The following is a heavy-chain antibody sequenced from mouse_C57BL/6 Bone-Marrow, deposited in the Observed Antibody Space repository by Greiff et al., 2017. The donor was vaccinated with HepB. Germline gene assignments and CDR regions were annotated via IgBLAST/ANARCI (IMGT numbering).Heavy chain of an antibody. CDR2: IDPSDSYT. CDR3: ARGVVATTDYFDY. CDR1: GYTFTSYW. Sequence: QVQLQQPGAELVRPGTSVKLSCKASGYTFTSYWMHWVKQRPGQGLEWIGVIDPSDSYTNYNQKFKGKATLTVDTSSSTAYMQLSSLTSEDSAVYYCARGVVATTDYFDYWGQGTTLTVSS. V-gene: IGHV1-59*01. D-gene: IGHD1-1*01. J-gene: IGHJ2*01.